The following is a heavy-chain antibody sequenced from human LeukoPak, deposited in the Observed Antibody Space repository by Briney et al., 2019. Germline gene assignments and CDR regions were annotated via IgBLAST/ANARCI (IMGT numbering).Heavy chain of an antibody. Sequence: ASVKVSCKVSGYTFTDFYMQWVQQAPGKGLEWMGLVDPEDGETIYAEKFQGRVTITADTSTDTAYMELSSLRSEDTAVYYCAILILAGTHFDYWGQGTLVTVSS. V-gene: IGHV1-69-2*01. CDR3: AILILAGTHFDY. D-gene: IGHD6-19*01. CDR1: GYTFTDFY. J-gene: IGHJ4*02. CDR2: VDPEDGET.